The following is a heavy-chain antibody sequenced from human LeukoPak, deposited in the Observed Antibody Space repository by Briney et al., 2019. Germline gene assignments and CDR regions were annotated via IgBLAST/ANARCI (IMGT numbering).Heavy chain of an antibody. CDR3: ASSMITFGEVVTEPGAFDI. CDR2: INPSGGTT. D-gene: IGHD3-16*01. Sequence: GASVSVSCKASGYTFTNYYMHWVRQAPGQGREGVGVINPSGGTTSYAQKFQGRVTMTRDTSTSTVYMELSSLRSEDTAVYYCASSMITFGEVVTEPGAFDIWGQGTMVTVSS. J-gene: IGHJ3*02. CDR1: GYTFTNYY. V-gene: IGHV1-46*01.